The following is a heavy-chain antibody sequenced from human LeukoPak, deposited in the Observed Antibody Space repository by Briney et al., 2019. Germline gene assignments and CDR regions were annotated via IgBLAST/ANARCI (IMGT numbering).Heavy chain of an antibody. J-gene: IGHJ4*02. Sequence: ASVKVSCKASGCTFTSNYMHWVRQAPGQGLEWMGVIDPSGGSTSYAQKFQGRVTMTRDTSTSTVYMELSSLRSEDTAVYYCARGNTTTGPFDYWGQGTLVTVSS. D-gene: IGHD1-1*01. CDR3: ARGNTTTGPFDY. CDR1: GCTFTSNY. CDR2: IDPSGGST. V-gene: IGHV1-46*01.